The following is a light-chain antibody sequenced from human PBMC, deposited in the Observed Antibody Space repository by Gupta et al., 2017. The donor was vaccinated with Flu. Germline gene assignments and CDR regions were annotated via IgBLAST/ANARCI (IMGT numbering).Light chain of an antibody. Sequence: EVVMTQSPATVSVSPGERATLSCRASYSVGSNLACYQQKPGQAPRLLIYGASTRGSSIPPRFSGSGSGTEFTLTISSLQSEDFAVYYCQQYNYWPRTFGQGTKVEVK. J-gene: IGKJ1*01. CDR1: YSVGSN. V-gene: IGKV3-15*01. CDR3: QQYNYWPRT. CDR2: GAS.